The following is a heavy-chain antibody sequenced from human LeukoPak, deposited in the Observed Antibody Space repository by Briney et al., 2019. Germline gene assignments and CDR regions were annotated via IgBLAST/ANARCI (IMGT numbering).Heavy chain of an antibody. CDR1: GFTFSSYG. CDR2: ISYDGSNK. Sequence: GRSLRLSCAASGFTFSSYGMHWVRQAPGKGLEWVAVISYDGSNKYYADSVKGRFTISRDNSKNTLYLQMNSLRAEDTAVYYCARASKAGYTAMVPLDYWGQGTLVTVSS. V-gene: IGHV3-30*19. D-gene: IGHD5-18*01. J-gene: IGHJ4*02. CDR3: ARASKAGYTAMVPLDY.